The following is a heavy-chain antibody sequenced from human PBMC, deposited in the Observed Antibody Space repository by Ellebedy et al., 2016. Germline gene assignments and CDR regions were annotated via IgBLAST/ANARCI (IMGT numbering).Heavy chain of an antibody. V-gene: IGHV5-51*01. CDR3: ARARGVEGTADAFDI. Sequence: GESLKISCKGSGYSFSSHWIGWVRQMPGKGLEWMGIIYPGDSDRRYSPSFRGPVTTSVEKSISTAYLQWSSLKASDTAIYYCARARGVEGTADAFDIWGQGTMVTVSS. CDR1: GYSFSSHW. D-gene: IGHD3-10*01. CDR2: IYPGDSDR. J-gene: IGHJ3*02.